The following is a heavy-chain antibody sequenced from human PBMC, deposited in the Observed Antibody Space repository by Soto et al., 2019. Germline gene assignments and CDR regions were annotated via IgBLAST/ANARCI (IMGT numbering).Heavy chain of an antibody. CDR2: IYPGDSDT. Sequence: PGESLKISCQASGYRFTNYWIGWVRQMPGKGLEWMGIIYPGDSDTRYSPSFRGQVTISVDKSVNTGFLQWSSLGASDSAMYYCERVGPNEEILTGPMDVWGQGTTVTVSS. CDR3: ERVGPNEEILTGPMDV. CDR1: GYRFTNYW. D-gene: IGHD3-9*01. V-gene: IGHV5-51*01. J-gene: IGHJ6*02.